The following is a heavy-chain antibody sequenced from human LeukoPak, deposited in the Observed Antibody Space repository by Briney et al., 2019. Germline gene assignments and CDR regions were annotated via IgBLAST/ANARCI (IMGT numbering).Heavy chain of an antibody. CDR3: ARCCGGEPLYYYYYMDV. D-gene: IGHD2-21*01. J-gene: IGHJ6*03. V-gene: IGHV1-18*01. CDR2: ISAYNGNT. Sequence: ASVKVSCKASGYTFTSYGISWVRQAPGQGLEWMGWISAYNGNTNYAQKLQGRVTMTTDTSTSTAYMELRSLRSDDTAVYYCARCCGGEPLYYYYYMDVWGKGTTVTVSS. CDR1: GYTFTSYG.